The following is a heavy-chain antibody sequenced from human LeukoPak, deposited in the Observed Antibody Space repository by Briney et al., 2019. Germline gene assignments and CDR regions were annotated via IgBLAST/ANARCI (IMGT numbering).Heavy chain of an antibody. Sequence: GGSLRLSCAASGFTFDDYAMHWVRQAPGKGLEWVSGISWNSDIIVYADSVKGRFTISRDNAKNSLYLQMNSLRAEDTAFYYCAKAYYYDTSGFYSWGQGTLVTVSS. J-gene: IGHJ4*02. D-gene: IGHD3-22*01. CDR2: ISWNSDII. CDR3: AKAYYYDTSGFYS. CDR1: GFTFDDYA. V-gene: IGHV3-9*01.